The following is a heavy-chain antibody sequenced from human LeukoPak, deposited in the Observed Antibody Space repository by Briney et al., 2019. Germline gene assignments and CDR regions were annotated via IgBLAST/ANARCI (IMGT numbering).Heavy chain of an antibody. J-gene: IGHJ6*02. CDR3: AKDLVGYYYYGMDV. V-gene: IGHV3-30*04. D-gene: IGHD3-16*01. CDR2: ISYDGSNK. CDR1: GFTFRSYA. Sequence: GGSLRLSCAASGFTFRSYAMHWVCQAPGKGLEWVAVISYDGSNKSYADSVKGRFTISRDNSKNTLYLQMNSLRAEDTAVYYCAKDLVGYYYYGMDVWGQGTTVTVSS.